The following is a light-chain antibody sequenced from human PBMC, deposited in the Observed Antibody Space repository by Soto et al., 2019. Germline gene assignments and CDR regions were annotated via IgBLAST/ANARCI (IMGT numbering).Light chain of an antibody. CDR3: QQYGSSPPSIT. V-gene: IGKV3-20*01. J-gene: IGKJ5*01. CDR2: GAS. CDR1: QSVSSSY. Sequence: EIVLTQSPGTLSLSPGERATLSCRASQSVSSSYLAWYQQKPGQAPRLRIYGASSRATGIPDRFSGSGSGTDFTLTISRLEPEDFAVYYCQQYGSSPPSITFGQGTRLEI.